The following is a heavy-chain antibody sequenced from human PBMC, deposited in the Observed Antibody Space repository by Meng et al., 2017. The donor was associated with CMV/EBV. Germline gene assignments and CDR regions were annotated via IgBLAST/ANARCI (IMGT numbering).Heavy chain of an antibody. D-gene: IGHD6-19*01. CDR1: GSSISSGYY. V-gene: IGHV4-38-2*02. CDR2: IYHSGST. J-gene: IGHJ4*02. Sequence: GSLRLSCTVSGSSISSGYYWGWIRQPPGKGLEWIGSIYHSGSTYYNPSLKSRVTISVDTSKNQFSLKLSSVTAADTAVYYCARVARGIAVAGFDYWGQGTLVTVSS. CDR3: ARVARGIAVAGFDY.